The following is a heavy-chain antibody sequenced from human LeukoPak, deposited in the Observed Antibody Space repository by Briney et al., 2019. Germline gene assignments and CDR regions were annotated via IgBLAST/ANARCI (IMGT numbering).Heavy chain of an antibody. CDR3: AKDPPTVMANAFHI. CDR2: ISASGGTT. J-gene: IGHJ3*02. D-gene: IGHD5-18*01. CDR1: GFTFSSYG. V-gene: IGHV3-23*01. Sequence: PGESLRLSCAASGFTFSSYGMNWVRQASGKGLEWVSSISASGGTTYYADSVKGRFTISRDNSKNTLYLQMNSLRADDTAVYSCAKDPPTVMANAFHIWGQGTMVTVS.